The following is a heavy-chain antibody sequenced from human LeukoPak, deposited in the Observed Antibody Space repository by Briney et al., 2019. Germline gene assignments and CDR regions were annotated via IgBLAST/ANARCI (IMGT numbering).Heavy chain of an antibody. CDR3: ARNLPAADY. CDR1: GFTFSSYS. Sequence: GGPLRLSCAASGFTFSSYSMNWVRQAPGKGLEWISYISSSSSVIYYALSVEGRFTISRDNAKNSLYLQMRSLRAEDTAVYYCARNLPAADYWGQGTLVTVSS. CDR2: ISSSSSVI. J-gene: IGHJ4*02. V-gene: IGHV3-48*04. D-gene: IGHD2-2*01.